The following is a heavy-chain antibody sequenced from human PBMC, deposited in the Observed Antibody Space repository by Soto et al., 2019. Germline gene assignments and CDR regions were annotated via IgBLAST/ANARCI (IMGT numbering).Heavy chain of an antibody. CDR2: ISYDGSNK. J-gene: IGHJ3*02. CDR1: GFTFSSYA. V-gene: IGHV3-30*04. D-gene: IGHD3-3*01. Sequence: GGSLRLSCAASGFTFSSYAMHWVRQAPGKGLEWVAVISYDGSNKYYADSVKGRFTISRDNSKNTLYLQMNSLRAEDTAVYYCARVFTEYYDFWSGFVPHAFDIWGQGTMVTVSS. CDR3: ARVFTEYYDFWSGFVPHAFDI.